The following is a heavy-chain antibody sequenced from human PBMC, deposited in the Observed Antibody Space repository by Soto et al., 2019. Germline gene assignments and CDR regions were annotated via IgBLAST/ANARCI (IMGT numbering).Heavy chain of an antibody. Sequence: GGSLRLSCAASGFTFSHYSMHWVRQAPGKGLEWISYISTSSTATYYADSVKGRFTVSRDNGNKLLFLQMNSLTEEDTAVYYCARDYKRYEYWSGYYRPRGMDVWGQGTTVTVSS. CDR1: GFTFSHYS. J-gene: IGHJ6*02. D-gene: IGHD3-3*01. V-gene: IGHV3-48*02. CDR3: ARDYKRYEYWSGYYRPRGMDV. CDR2: ISTSSTAT.